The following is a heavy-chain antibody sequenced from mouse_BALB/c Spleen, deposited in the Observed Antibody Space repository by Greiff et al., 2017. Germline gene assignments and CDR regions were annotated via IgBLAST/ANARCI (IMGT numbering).Heavy chain of an antibody. J-gene: IGHJ2*01. D-gene: IGHD4-1*01. V-gene: IGHV14-3*02. CDR3: ARGRTGTDFDY. Sequence: VQLQQSGAELVKPGASVKLSCTASGFNIKDTYMHWVKQRPEQGLEWIGRIDPANGNTKYDPKFQGKATITADTSSNTAYLQLSSLTSEDTAVYYCARGRTGTDFDYWGQGTTLTVSS. CDR2: IDPANGNT. CDR1: GFNIKDTY.